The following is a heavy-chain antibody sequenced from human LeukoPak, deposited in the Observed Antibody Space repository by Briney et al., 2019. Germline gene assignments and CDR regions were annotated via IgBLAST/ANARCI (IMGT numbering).Heavy chain of an antibody. CDR2: IIPIFGTA. CDR3: ALPLDYGGNEGNYYYYMDV. Sequence: SVKVSCKASGGTFSSYAISWVRQAPGQGLEWMGGIIPIFGTANYAQKFQGGVTITTDESTSTAYMELSSLRSEDTAVYYCALPLDYGGNEGNYYYYMDVWGKGTTVTVSS. V-gene: IGHV1-69*05. D-gene: IGHD4-23*01. CDR1: GGTFSSYA. J-gene: IGHJ6*03.